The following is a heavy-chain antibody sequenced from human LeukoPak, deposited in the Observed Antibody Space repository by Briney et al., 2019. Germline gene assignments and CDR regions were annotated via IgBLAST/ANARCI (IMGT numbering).Heavy chain of an antibody. CDR2: IYYSGST. CDR3: ARTSGELLIDY. Sequence: SETLSLTCTVSGGSISSYYWSWIRQPPGKGLEWIGYIYYSGSTNYNPSLKSRVTISVDTSKNQFSLELSSVTAADTAVYYCARTSGELLIDYWGQGTLVTVSS. CDR1: GGSISSYY. J-gene: IGHJ4*02. D-gene: IGHD1-26*01. V-gene: IGHV4-59*01.